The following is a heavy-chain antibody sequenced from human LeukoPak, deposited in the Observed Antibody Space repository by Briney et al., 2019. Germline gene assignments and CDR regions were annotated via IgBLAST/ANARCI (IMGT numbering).Heavy chain of an antibody. V-gene: IGHV1-24*01. CDR3: ATDLKSRSGSYLEVWFDP. Sequence: ASVKVSCKVSGYTLTELSMHWVRQAPGKGLEWMGGFDPEDGETIYAQKFQGRVTMTEDTSTDTAYMELSSLRSEDTAVYYCATDLKSRSGSYLEVWFDPWGQGTLVTVSS. CDR1: GYTLTELS. J-gene: IGHJ5*02. D-gene: IGHD1-26*01. CDR2: FDPEDGET.